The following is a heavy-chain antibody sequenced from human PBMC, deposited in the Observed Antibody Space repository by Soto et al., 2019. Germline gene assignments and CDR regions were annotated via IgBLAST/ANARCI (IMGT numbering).Heavy chain of an antibody. V-gene: IGHV1-2*02. Sequence: GASVKVSCKASGYTFSAYYMHWVRQAPGQGLEWMGWINPNSGGANYAQKFQGRVTMTRDTSISTAYMELSRLRSDDTAVYYCARGELYCSSPSCYRYWGQGTLVTVSS. CDR1: GYTFSAYY. CDR3: ARGELYCSSPSCYRY. D-gene: IGHD2-2*01. CDR2: INPNSGGA. J-gene: IGHJ4*02.